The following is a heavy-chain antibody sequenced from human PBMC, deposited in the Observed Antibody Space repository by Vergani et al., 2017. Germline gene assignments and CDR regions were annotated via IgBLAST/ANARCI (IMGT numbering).Heavy chain of an antibody. V-gene: IGHV4-34*01. CDR2: INHSGST. CDR1: GGSFSGYY. J-gene: IGHJ4*02. D-gene: IGHD2-15*01. CDR3: ARVGGLLRARYYFDY. Sequence: QVQLQQWGAGLLKPSETLSLTCAVYGGSFSGYYWSWIRQPPGKGLEWIGEINHSGSTNYNPSLKSRVTISVDTSKNQFSLKLSSVTAADTAVYYCARVGGLLRARYYFDYWGQGTLVTVSS.